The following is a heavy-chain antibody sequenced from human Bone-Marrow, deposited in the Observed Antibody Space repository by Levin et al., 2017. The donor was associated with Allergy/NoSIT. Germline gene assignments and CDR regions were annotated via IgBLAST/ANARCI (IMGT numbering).Heavy chain of an antibody. CDR2: ISYDGGDV. CDR3: AKGMGMGWLLGAFDI. V-gene: IGHV3-30*18. Sequence: GGSLRLSCAASGFTFSNYGLHWVRQAPGKGLEWVAAISYDGGDVDYADSVKGRFTITRDNSERTLYLQMDSLRPEDTAIYYCAKGMGMGWLLGAFDIWGQGTMVTVSS. J-gene: IGHJ3*02. D-gene: IGHD3-22*01. CDR1: GFTFSNYG.